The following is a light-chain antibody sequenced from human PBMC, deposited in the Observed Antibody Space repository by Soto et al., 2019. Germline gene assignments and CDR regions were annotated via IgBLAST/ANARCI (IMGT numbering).Light chain of an antibody. Sequence: EIVLIQSPATLSLSPGEGATLSCRASQNVYRYVAWYQHKPGQAPRLLIYDASYRATDVPARFSGGGSGTDFTLTISSLDPDDFAVYYCQQRADWPWTFGQGTKVEVK. CDR2: DAS. CDR3: QQRADWPWT. V-gene: IGKV3-11*01. J-gene: IGKJ1*01. CDR1: QNVYRY.